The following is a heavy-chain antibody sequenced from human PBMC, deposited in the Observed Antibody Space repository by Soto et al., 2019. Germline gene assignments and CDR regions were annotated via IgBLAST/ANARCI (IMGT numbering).Heavy chain of an antibody. V-gene: IGHV1-69*01. CDR1: GGTLSSSP. CDR2: IVPISGTV. D-gene: IGHD1-26*01. CDR3: ARGGFSGSYFAY. J-gene: IGHJ4*02. Sequence: QAQLVQSGAEVKKPGSSVRVSCQASGGTLSSSPVISWVRQAPGQGLEWMGGIVPISGTVNYAQMFQGRXXXXXXXXXNTVYMDLHSLRSEDTAVYYYARGGFSGSYFAYWGQGTLVTVSS.